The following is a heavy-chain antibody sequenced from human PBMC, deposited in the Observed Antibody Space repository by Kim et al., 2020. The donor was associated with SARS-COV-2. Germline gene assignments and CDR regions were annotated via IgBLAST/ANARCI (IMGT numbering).Heavy chain of an antibody. CDR2: IKSKTDGGTT. CDR3: TTDPAGGGDGYYYYGMDV. CDR1: GFTFSNAW. J-gene: IGHJ6*02. D-gene: IGHD4-17*01. V-gene: IGHV3-15*01. Sequence: GGSLRLSCAASGFTFSNAWMSWVRQAPGKGLEWVGRIKSKTDGGTTDYAAPVKGRFTISRDDSKNTLYLQMNSLKTEDTAVYYCTTDPAGGGDGYYYYGMDVWGQGTTVTVSS.